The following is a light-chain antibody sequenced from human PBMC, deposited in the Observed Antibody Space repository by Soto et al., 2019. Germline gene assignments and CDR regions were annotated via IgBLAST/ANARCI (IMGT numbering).Light chain of an antibody. CDR2: EAS. J-gene: IGKJ1*01. CDR3: QNFDSAPQT. CDR1: QSISSW. Sequence: DIQMTQSPSTLSASVGDRVTITCRASQSISSWLAWYQQKPGKAPKLLIYEASNLQSGVPSRFRGGGSGTEFTLTISSLQPEDVATYYCQNFDSAPQTFGQGTKVDNK. V-gene: IGKV1-5*01.